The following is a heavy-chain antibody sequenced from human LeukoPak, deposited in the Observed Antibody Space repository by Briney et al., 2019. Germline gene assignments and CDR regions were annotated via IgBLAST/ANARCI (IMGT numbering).Heavy chain of an antibody. J-gene: IGHJ4*02. D-gene: IGHD3-9*01. CDR2: ISGSGGST. CDR1: GFTFSSYA. V-gene: IGHV3-23*01. Sequence: TGGSLRLSCAASGFTFSSYAMSWVRQAPGKGLEWVSAISGSGGSTYYADSVKGRFTISRDNAKNSLYLQMNSLRAEDTAVYYCARDGWEYYDILTGYTAPFFDYWGQGTLVTVSS. CDR3: ARDGWEYYDILTGYTAPFFDY.